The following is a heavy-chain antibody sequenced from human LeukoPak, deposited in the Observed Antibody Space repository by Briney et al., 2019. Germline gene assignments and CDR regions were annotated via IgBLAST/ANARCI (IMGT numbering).Heavy chain of an antibody. J-gene: IGHJ5*02. CDR1: GGSISSSSYY. CDR2: IYYSGST. V-gene: IGHV4-39*07. Sequence: PSETLSLTCTVSGGSISSSSYYWGWIRQPPGKGLEWIGSIYYSGSTYYNPSLKSRVTISVDTSKNQFSLKLSSVTAADTAVYYCARAQIAAAGTSNPSGFDPWGQGTLVTVSS. D-gene: IGHD6-13*01. CDR3: ARAQIAAAGTSNPSGFDP.